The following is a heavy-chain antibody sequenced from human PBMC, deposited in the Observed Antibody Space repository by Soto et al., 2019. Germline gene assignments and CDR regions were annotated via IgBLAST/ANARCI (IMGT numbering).Heavy chain of an antibody. Sequence: GGSLRLSCAASGFTLSYYGMHWVRQAPGKGLEWVALIWYDGSNKYYADSVKGRFTTSRDNSKNTLSLQMNSLRAEDTAVYYCARSFYDSRGFYYPYDSWGQGTLVTVSS. CDR1: GFTLSYYG. CDR3: ARSFYDSRGFYYPYDS. V-gene: IGHV3-33*01. D-gene: IGHD3-22*01. J-gene: IGHJ4*02. CDR2: IWYDGSNK.